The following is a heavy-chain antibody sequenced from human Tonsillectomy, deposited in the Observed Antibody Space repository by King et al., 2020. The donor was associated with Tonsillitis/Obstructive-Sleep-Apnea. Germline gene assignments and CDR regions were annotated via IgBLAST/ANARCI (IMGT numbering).Heavy chain of an antibody. J-gene: IGHJ3*02. Sequence: VQLQQWGAGLLKPSETLSLTCAVYGGSFSGYFWTWIRQPPGKGLEWIGEITHSGSTKYNSPLKSRVTISVDTSQNQLSLRLSSVTAADTSVYYCARETEGFDIWAQGTMVTVSS. CDR2: ITHSGST. CDR1: GGSFSGYF. CDR3: ARETEGFDI. V-gene: IGHV4-34*01.